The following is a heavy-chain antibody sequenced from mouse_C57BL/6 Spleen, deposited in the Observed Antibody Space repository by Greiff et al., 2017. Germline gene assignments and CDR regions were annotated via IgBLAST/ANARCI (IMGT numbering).Heavy chain of an antibody. J-gene: IGHJ4*01. CDR1: GYAFSSSW. CDR3: AGSTMVTTRGAMDY. D-gene: IGHD2-2*01. Sequence: QVQLKQSGPELVKPGASVKISCKASGYAFSSSWMNWVKQRPGKGLEWIGRIYPGDGDTNYNGKFKGKATLTADKSSSTAYMQHSSLTSEDSAVYFCAGSTMVTTRGAMDYWGQGTSVTVSS. CDR2: IYPGDGDT. V-gene: IGHV1-82*01.